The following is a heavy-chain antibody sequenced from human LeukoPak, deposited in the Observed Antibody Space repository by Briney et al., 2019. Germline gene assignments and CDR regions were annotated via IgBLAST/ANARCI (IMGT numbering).Heavy chain of an antibody. CDR2: IYYSGST. J-gene: IGHJ6*03. Sequence: SETLSLTCTVSGGSISSSSYYWCWIRRPPGKGLEWTGSIYYSGSTYYNPSLKSRVTISVDTSKNQFSLKLSSVTAADTAVYYCARVRYSSSSYYYYYYYMDVWGKGTTVTVSS. D-gene: IGHD6-6*01. CDR1: GGSISSSSYY. CDR3: ARVRYSSSSYYYYYYYMDV. V-gene: IGHV4-39*01.